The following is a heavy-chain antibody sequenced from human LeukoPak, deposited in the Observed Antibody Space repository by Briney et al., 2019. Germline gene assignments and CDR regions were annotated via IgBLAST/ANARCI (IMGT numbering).Heavy chain of an antibody. J-gene: IGHJ4*02. CDR2: ISYDGSNK. CDR3: AKGLDCYGSGRYYDY. CDR1: GFTFSSYG. V-gene: IGHV3-30*18. Sequence: PGGSLRLSCAASGFTFSSYGMHWVRQAPGKGLEWVAVISYDGSNKYYADSVKGRFTISRDNSKNTLYLQMNSLRAEDTAVYYCAKGLDCYGSGRYYDYWGQGTLVTVSS. D-gene: IGHD3-10*01.